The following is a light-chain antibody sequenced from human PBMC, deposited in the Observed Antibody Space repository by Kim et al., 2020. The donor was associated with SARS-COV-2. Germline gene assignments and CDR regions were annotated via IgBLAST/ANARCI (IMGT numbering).Light chain of an antibody. CDR3: QRYNSARLS. CDR1: QGISEH. J-gene: IGKJ4*01. CDR2: GAS. Sequence: SASVGDRVSITCRASQGISEHLAWYQQKPGKVPKLLIYGASTLQSGVPSRFSGRGYGTDFTLTISSLQPEDVGSYYCQRYNSARLSFGGGTKLEI. V-gene: IGKV1-27*01.